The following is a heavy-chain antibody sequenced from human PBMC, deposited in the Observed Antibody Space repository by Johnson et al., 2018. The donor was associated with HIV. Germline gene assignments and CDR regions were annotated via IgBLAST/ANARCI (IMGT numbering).Heavy chain of an antibody. CDR1: VFMFSNYG. D-gene: IGHD3-10*01. CDR2: IRYDGSNK. V-gene: IGHV3-30*02. Sequence: QVQLVESGGGVVQPGGSLRLSCATYVFMFSNYGMHWVRQAPGKGLEWVAFIRYDGSNKYYADSVKGRFTISRDNSKNTLYLQMNSLRVEDTAVYYCAKPKTGIDAFDIWGQGTMVTVSS. CDR3: AKPKTGIDAFDI. J-gene: IGHJ3*02.